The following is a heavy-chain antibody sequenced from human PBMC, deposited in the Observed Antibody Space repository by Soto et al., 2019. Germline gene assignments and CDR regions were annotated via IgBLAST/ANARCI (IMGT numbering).Heavy chain of an antibody. CDR3: VRDGLDYYDTERLYFDK. J-gene: IGHJ4*02. CDR1: GFNFITYS. D-gene: IGHD3-22*01. V-gene: IGHV3-21*01. CDR2: ISSSAVYI. Sequence: EVQLVESGGGPVRPGGSLKLSCAASGFNFITYSLSWVRQAPGKGLEWVASISSSAVYIDYADSVKGRFTISRDNANNSVNLQMNILRAEDTATYHCVRDGLDYYDTERLYFDKWGQGTLVTVSS.